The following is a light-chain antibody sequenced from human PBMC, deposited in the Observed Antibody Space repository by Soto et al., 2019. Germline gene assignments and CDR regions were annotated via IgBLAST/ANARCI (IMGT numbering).Light chain of an antibody. Sequence: EVVVTQSPATLSLSPGERATLSCRTSQTVDIFLAWYQQKPGQAPRLLIYDASNRATGIPPRFSASGSGTDFTLTISSLEPDDFAVYYCQQRSDWPTFGGGTKVEIK. CDR1: QTVDIF. CDR3: QQRSDWPT. CDR2: DAS. V-gene: IGKV3-11*01. J-gene: IGKJ4*01.